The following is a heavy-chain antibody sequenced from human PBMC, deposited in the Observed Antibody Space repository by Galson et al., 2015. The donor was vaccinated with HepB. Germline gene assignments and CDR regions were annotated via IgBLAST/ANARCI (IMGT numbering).Heavy chain of an antibody. V-gene: IGHV1-46*01. D-gene: IGHD6-13*01. Sequence: QSGAEVKKPGESLRISCKASGYTFTSYYMHWVRQAPGQGLEWMGIINPSGGSTSYAQKFQGRVTMTRDTSTSTVYMELSSLRSEDTAVYYCARVLAAGENGTDYWGQGTLVTVSS. J-gene: IGHJ4*02. CDR1: GYTFTSYY. CDR3: ARVLAAGENGTDY. CDR2: INPSGGST.